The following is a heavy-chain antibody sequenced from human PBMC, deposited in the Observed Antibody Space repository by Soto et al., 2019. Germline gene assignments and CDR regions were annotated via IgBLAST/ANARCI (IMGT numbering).Heavy chain of an antibody. V-gene: IGHV3-23*01. CDR2: MSGSNGKT. CDR3: AKDLNSFAGFEFDH. Sequence: GGSLRLSCAASGFSFSSYAMSWVRQAPGKGLEWVPGMSGSNGKTYYADSVKGRFTISRDNSKNTLYLQMSSLQVGDTAVYYCAKDLNSFAGFEFDHWGQGTLVTVSS. D-gene: IGHD3-3*01. CDR1: GFSFSSYA. J-gene: IGHJ4*02.